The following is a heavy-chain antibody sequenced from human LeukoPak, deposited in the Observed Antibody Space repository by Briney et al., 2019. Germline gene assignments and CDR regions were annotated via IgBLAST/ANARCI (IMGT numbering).Heavy chain of an antibody. D-gene: IGHD3-3*01. J-gene: IGHJ6*03. CDR3: ARGNHTIFGVAYYYYYMDV. CDR1: GGTFSSYA. V-gene: IGHV1-69*05. CDR2: IIPIFGTA. Sequence: SVKVSCKASGGTFSSYAISWVRQAPGQGLEWMGGIIPIFGTANYAQKFQGRVTITTDESTSTAYMELSSLRSEDTAVYYCARGNHTIFGVAYYYYYMDVWGKGTTVTVSS.